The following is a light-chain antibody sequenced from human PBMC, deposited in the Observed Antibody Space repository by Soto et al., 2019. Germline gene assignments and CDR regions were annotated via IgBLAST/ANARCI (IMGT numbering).Light chain of an antibody. V-gene: IGKV3-15*01. J-gene: IGKJ5*01. CDR2: GAS. CDR3: QPYNNWPPIT. CDR1: QSVSSS. Sequence: EIVMTQSPATLSVSPGERATLSCRASQSVSSSLAWYQQKPGQAPRLLIYGASTRATGIPARFSGSGSGTEFTLTISSLQSEDFAVYYCQPYNNWPPITFGQGTRLEIK.